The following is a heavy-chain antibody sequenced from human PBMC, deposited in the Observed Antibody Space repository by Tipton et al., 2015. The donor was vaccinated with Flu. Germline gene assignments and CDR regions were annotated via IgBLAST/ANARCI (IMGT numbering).Heavy chain of an antibody. Sequence: TLSLTCTVSDNSISGFYWSWLRQTPGKGLEHVAHLFPGVTNYYSPSFRGRVRISMDMSKREFSLTMDSVTTADTAIYFCSRGPDNAKTLTWGRGILVTVSS. CDR2: LFPGVTN. V-gene: IGHV4-59*01. CDR3: SRGPDNAKTLT. CDR1: DNSISGFY. J-gene: IGHJ4*02. D-gene: IGHD1-1*01.